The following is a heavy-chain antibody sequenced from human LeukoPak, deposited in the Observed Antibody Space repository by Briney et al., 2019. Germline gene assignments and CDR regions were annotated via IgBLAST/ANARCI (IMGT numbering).Heavy chain of an antibody. D-gene: IGHD2-8*01. J-gene: IGHJ4*02. CDR2: LSRGGGTT. CDR1: GVTVNMFA. V-gene: IGHV3-23*01. CDR3: QKEDGIRYCSEGVCMEGYYFDY. Sequence: PGGSQRLSCTGRGVTVNMFAMNCVRQAPGHGLELISGLSRGGGTTNYADSVKGRFTISRDKSKNMVFLQMNSLRTEDTAVYFFQKEDGIRYCSEGVCMEGYYFDYWGQGSLVTVSS.